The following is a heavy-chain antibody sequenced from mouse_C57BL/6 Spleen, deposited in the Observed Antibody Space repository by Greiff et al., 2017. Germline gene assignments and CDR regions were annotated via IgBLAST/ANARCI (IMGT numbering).Heavy chain of an antibody. CDR3: ARNEGPSYYYAMDY. D-gene: IGHD3-3*01. CDR2: ILPGSGST. CDR1: GYTFTGYW. V-gene: IGHV1-9*01. Sequence: VQLQQSGAELMKPGASVKLSCKATGYTFTGYWIEWVKQRPGHGLEWIGEILPGSGSTNDNEKFKGKAPFTADTSSNTAYMQLSSLTTEDSAIYYCARNEGPSYYYAMDYWGQGTSVTVSS. J-gene: IGHJ4*01.